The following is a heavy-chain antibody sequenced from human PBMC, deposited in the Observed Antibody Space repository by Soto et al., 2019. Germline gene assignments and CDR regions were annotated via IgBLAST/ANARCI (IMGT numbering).Heavy chain of an antibody. CDR1: GGSMTTYY. CDR3: ARSYCRDGVRCNWFDP. Sequence: QVQLQESGPGLVKPSETLSLTCTVSGGSMTTYYWGWIRQPPGKGLEWIGYINYSGNTKYNSSLKSRVTISVDTSKNQFFLKLTSVTAADTAVYYCARSYCRDGVRCNWFDPWGQGTLVTVSS. J-gene: IGHJ5*02. V-gene: IGHV4-59*01. D-gene: IGHD2-15*01. CDR2: INYSGNT.